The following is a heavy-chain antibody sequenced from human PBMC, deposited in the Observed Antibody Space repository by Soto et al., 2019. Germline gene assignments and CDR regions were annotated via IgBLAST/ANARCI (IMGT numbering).Heavy chain of an antibody. V-gene: IGHV5-51*01. D-gene: IGHD3-9*01. CDR1: GYSFTSYW. J-gene: IGHJ4*01. CDR2: IYPGDSDT. CDR3: LRFHAMAGYYVDY. Sequence: GESLKISSKGSGYSFTSYWIGWVRQMPGKGLEWMGIIYPGDSDTRYSPSFQGQVTISADKSISTAYLQWSSLKASDTAMYYCLRFHAMAGYYVDYRAQGTPVTVSA.